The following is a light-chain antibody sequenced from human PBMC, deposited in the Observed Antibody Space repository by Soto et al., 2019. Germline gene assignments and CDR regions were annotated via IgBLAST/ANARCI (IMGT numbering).Light chain of an antibody. CDR1: QSISSW. J-gene: IGKJ1*01. CDR2: DAS. Sequence: DLHMTQSPSTLSASVEDRVTMTCRASQSISSWLAWYQQKPGKAPKLLIYDASSLESGDPSRFSGSRSGTEFTLTISSLQPDDFATYYCQQYNSYSVTFGQGTKVDIK. CDR3: QQYNSYSVT. V-gene: IGKV1-5*01.